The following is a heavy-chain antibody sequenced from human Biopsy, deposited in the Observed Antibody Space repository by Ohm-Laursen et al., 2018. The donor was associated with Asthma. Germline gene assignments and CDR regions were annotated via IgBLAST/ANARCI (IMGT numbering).Heavy chain of an antibody. CDR1: GYTFNRAG. V-gene: IGHV1-18*01. CDR3: ARAVDYSHYYGIDV. J-gene: IGHJ6*02. D-gene: IGHD3-10*01. Sequence: ASVTASCKTSGYTFNRAGTTWGRQAPGQGLGWMGWISVYNGNTKVAQKLQDRVTMITDTSTSTAYMELRSLRSDDTAVYFCARAVDYSHYYGIDVWGQGTTVTVS. CDR2: ISVYNGNT.